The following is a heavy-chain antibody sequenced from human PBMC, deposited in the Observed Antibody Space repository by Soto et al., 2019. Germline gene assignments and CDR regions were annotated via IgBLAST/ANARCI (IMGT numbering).Heavy chain of an antibody. CDR3: ARDPLETAQYYDFWSGYPGFDY. Sequence: QVQLVQSGAEVKKPGASVKVSCKASGYTFTGYYMHWVRQAPGQGLEWMGWINANSGGTNYSQKIQGWVTLTRDTSIRTAYSAPSRLRSDDTAVYYCARDPLETAQYYDFWSGYPGFDYWGQGTLVTVSS. CDR2: INANSGGT. V-gene: IGHV1-2*04. D-gene: IGHD3-3*01. J-gene: IGHJ4*02. CDR1: GYTFTGYY.